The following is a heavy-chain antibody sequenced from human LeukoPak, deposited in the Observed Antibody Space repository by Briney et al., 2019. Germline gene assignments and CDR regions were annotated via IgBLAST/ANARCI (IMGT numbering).Heavy chain of an antibody. CDR2: IVVGSGNT. CDR1: GFTLNRSV. CDR3: AAALSGYNFDY. V-gene: IGHV1-58*02. Sequence: ASVKVPRKASGFTLNRSVMQGVAPAGGQRLEGIGWIVVGSGNTNYAQKFQERVTITRDMSTSTAYMELSSLRSEDTAVYYCAAALSGYNFDYWGQGTLVIVSS. D-gene: IGHD3-22*01. J-gene: IGHJ4*02.